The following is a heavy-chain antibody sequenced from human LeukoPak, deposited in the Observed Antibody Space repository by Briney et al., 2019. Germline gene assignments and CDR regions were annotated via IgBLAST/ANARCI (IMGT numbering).Heavy chain of an antibody. D-gene: IGHD6-19*01. V-gene: IGHV4-4*09. CDR2: IYHSGNT. J-gene: IGHJ4*02. Sequence: SETLSLTCNVSGASMSSNYWSWIRQPPGKGLEWIGYIYHSGNTNYSPSLESRVTMSVDESKNQFSLRVHFVSAADTAVYYCARTRRAAVAGRFDSWGQGTLVTVSS. CDR3: ARTRRAAVAGRFDS. CDR1: GASMSSNY.